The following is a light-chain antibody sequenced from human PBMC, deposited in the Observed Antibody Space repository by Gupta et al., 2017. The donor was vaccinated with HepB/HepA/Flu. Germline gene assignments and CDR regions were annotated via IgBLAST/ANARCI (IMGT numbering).Light chain of an antibody. CDR3: QQYNNWPFT. Sequence: EIVMTQSPATLSVSPGERATLSCRASQSVSSNLAWYQQRPGQAPRLLFYGASTRATGIPARFSGSGSGTEFTLTISSLQSEDFAVYSCQQYNNWPFTFGPGTKVEIK. J-gene: IGKJ3*01. CDR2: GAS. V-gene: IGKV3-15*01. CDR1: QSVSSN.